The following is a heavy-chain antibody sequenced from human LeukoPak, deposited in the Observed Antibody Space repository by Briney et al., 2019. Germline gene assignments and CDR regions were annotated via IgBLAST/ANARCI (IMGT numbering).Heavy chain of an antibody. CDR2: IWYDGSNK. CDR3: AKGGDYEISYYYYYMDV. D-gene: IGHD4-17*01. J-gene: IGHJ6*03. V-gene: IGHV3-33*06. CDR1: GFSVSNNY. Sequence: PGGSLRLSCAASGFSVSNNYMAWVRQAPGKGLEWVAVIWYDGSNKYYADSVKGRFTISRDNSKNTLYLQMNSLRAEDTAVYYCAKGGDYEISYYYYYMDVWGKGTTVTVSS.